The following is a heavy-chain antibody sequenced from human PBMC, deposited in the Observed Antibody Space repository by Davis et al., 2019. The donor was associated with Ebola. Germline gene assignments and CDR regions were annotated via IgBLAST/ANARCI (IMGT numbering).Heavy chain of an antibody. CDR3: ARTAWYDFWSGYPHYFDY. D-gene: IGHD3-3*01. Sequence: GESLKLSCAASGFTCSSYAMSWVRQAPGKGLEWVSAISGSGGSTYYADSVKGRFTISRDNSKNTLYLQMNNLRAEDTAVYYCARTAWYDFWSGYPHYFDYWGQGTLVTVSS. CDR2: ISGSGGST. CDR1: GFTCSSYA. V-gene: IGHV3-23*01. J-gene: IGHJ4*02.